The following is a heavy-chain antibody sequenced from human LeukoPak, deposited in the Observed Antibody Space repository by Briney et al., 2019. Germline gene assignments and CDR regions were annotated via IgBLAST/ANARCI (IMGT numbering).Heavy chain of an antibody. J-gene: IGHJ4*02. D-gene: IGHD2-8*01. V-gene: IGHV5-51*01. Sequence: GESLKISCKGSGYGFSTYWIGWVRQMPGKGLEWMGIIYPGDFDTRYSPSFRGQVTISADKSITIAYLQWDNLKASDTAIYYCVTNGRNGAYLVDYWGQGTLVTVSS. CDR3: VTNGRNGAYLVDY. CDR1: GYGFSTYW. CDR2: IYPGDFDT.